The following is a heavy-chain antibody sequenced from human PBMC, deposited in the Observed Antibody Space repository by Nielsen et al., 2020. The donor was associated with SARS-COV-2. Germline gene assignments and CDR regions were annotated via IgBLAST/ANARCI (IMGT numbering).Heavy chain of an antibody. V-gene: IGHV3-74*01. D-gene: IGHD2-2*01. CDR1: GFTFSSTY. J-gene: IGHJ4*02. CDR3: ARVGSTSCYFDY. CDR2: INPSGSGT. Sequence: GGSLRLSCSASGFTFSSTYMDWVRQAPGQGLVWVSRINPSGSGTAYADSVKGRFAVSRDNAKNSLYLQMNSLRAEDTAVYYCARVGSTSCYFDYWGQGTLVTVSS.